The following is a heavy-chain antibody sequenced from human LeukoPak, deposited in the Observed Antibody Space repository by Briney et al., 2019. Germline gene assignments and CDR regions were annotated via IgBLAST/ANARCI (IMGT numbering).Heavy chain of an antibody. CDR3: AKDWVPAANPNYYYYGMDV. CDR1: GFTFSNYG. D-gene: IGHD2-2*01. J-gene: IGHJ6*02. Sequence: GGSLRLSCAASGFTFSNYGMHWVRQAPGKGLEWVAVISYDGSNKYYADSVKGRFTISRDNSKNTLYLQMNSLRAEDTAVYYCAKDWVPAANPNYYYYGMDVWGQGTTVTASS. CDR2: ISYDGSNK. V-gene: IGHV3-30*18.